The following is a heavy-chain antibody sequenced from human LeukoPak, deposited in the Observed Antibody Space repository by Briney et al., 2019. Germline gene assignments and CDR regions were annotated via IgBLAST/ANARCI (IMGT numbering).Heavy chain of an antibody. CDR3: ARITGWSQFDY. J-gene: IGHJ4*02. CDR1: GFTFSGNG. CDR2: IWYDGSKE. D-gene: IGHD2-15*01. Sequence: PGGSLRLSCAASGFTFSGNGMHWFRQPPGQGLDWVAVIWYDGSKEYYVDSVKGRFTISRDNSKNMLYLEMNSLRAEDTAVYYCARITGWSQFDYWGQGSLVTVSS. V-gene: IGHV3-33*01.